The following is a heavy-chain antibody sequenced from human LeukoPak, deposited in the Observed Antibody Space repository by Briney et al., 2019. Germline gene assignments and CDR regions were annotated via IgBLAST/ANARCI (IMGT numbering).Heavy chain of an antibody. V-gene: IGHV3-74*01. CDR1: GSTFSRYW. Sequence: GGSLRLSCATSGSTFSRYWMHWVRQAPGKGLVWVSRVKSDGSDTIYADSVKGRFTISRDNAKNTLYLQMDSLRAEDTAVYYCTTGIGNYYYYWGQGTLVTVAS. D-gene: IGHD3-10*01. CDR2: VKSDGSDT. J-gene: IGHJ4*02. CDR3: TTGIGNYYYY.